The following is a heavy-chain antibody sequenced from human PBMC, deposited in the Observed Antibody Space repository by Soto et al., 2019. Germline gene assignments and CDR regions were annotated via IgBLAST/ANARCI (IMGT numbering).Heavy chain of an antibody. CDR1: GYTFTSYG. V-gene: IGHV1-18*01. D-gene: IGHD1-1*01. CDR3: ARGRYGDY. Sequence: VHRVQSGAEVKKPGASVKVSCKGSGYTFTSYGITWVRQAPGQGLEWMGWISAHNGNTEYAQRLQGRVTVTRDTSTSTAYMALRSLRSDYTAVYYCARGRYGDYWGQGALVTVSS. J-gene: IGHJ4*02. CDR2: ISAHNGNT.